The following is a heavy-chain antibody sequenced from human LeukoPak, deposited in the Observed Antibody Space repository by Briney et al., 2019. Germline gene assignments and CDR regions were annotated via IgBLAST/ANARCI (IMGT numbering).Heavy chain of an antibody. CDR3: AKTVGRSLQDY. Sequence: WVSAISGSGGSTYYADSVKGRFTISRDNSKNTLYLQMNSLRAEDTAVYYCAKTVGRSLQDYWGQGTLVTVSS. V-gene: IGHV3-23*01. D-gene: IGHD2-15*01. CDR2: ISGSGGST. J-gene: IGHJ4*02.